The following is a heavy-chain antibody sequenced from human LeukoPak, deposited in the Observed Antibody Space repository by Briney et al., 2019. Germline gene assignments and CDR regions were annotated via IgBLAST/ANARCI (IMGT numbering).Heavy chain of an antibody. CDR3: ARVSRWSFDY. V-gene: IGHV3-7*01. Sequence: ASVKVSCKASGGTFSSYTISWVRQAPGKGLEWVANIKQDGSEKYYVDSVKGRFTISRDNAKNSLYLQMNSLRAEDTAVYYCARVSRWSFDYWGQGTLVTVSS. J-gene: IGHJ4*02. CDR2: IKQDGSEK. CDR1: GGTFSSYT. D-gene: IGHD5-24*01.